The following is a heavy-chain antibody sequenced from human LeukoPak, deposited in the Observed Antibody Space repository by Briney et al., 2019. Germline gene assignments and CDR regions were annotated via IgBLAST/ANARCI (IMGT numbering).Heavy chain of an antibody. D-gene: IGHD3-22*01. Sequence: ASVTVSCKASGYTFTSYDINWVRQAPGQGLEWMGWMNPNSGNTGYEQKFQGRVTMTRNTSISTAYMELSSLRSEDTAVYYCARGVRYHRGSSGYYPFPYWGQGTLVTVSS. J-gene: IGHJ4*02. CDR2: MNPNSGNT. CDR1: GYTFTSYD. V-gene: IGHV1-8*01. CDR3: ARGVRYHRGSSGYYPFPY.